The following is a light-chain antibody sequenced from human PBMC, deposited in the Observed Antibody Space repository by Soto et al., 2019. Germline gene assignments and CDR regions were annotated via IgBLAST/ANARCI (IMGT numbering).Light chain of an antibody. Sequence: DFVMTQSPDSLAVSLGEGATITCKSSRRXLSTSNNQNYLAWFQQKPGQPPKLXIYWAYTRESGVHDRFSGSGSATDFTLTISSLQAEDVAVYYCEQYHSDPITFGQGTRLENK. CDR3: EQYHSDPIT. V-gene: IGKV4-1*01. J-gene: IGKJ5*01. CDR1: RRXLSTSNNQNY. CDR2: WAY.